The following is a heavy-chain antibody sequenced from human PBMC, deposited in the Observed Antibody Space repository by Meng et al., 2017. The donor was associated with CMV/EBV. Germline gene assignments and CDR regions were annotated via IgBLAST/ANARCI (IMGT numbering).Heavy chain of an antibody. CDR3: ARSMVVAGDWFDP. D-gene: IGHD2-15*01. CDR1: GGSISSYY. CDR2: IYTSGST. Sequence: VRLEESGPGLVKPSETLPRTCTGSGGSISSYYWTWIRQPAGKGLEWIGRIYTSGSTNYNPSLKSRVTMSVDTSKNQFSLKLSSVTAADTAVYYCARSMVVAGDWFDPWGQGTLVTVSS. V-gene: IGHV4-4*07. J-gene: IGHJ5*02.